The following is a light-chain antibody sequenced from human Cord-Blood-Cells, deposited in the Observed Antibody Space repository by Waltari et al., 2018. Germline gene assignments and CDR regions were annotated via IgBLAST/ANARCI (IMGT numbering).Light chain of an antibody. J-gene: IGLJ3*02. CDR3: AAWDDSLNGWV. CDR2: SNN. V-gene: IGLV1-44*01. CDR1: SSHIGSNT. Sequence: QSVLTQPPSASGTPAQRVTISCSGSSSHIGSNTVNWYQQLPGTAPKLLIYSNNQRPSGVPDRFSGSKSGTSASLAISGLQSEDEADYYCAAWDDSLNGWVFGGGTKLTVL.